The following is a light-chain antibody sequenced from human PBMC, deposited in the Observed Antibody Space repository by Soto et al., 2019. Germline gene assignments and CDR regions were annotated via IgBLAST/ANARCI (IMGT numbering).Light chain of an antibody. J-gene: IGKJ2*01. CDR1: QSVSGRF. V-gene: IGKV3-20*01. Sequence: EIVLTQSPGTMSLSPGERAALSCRTSQSVSGRFLAWYQQKPGQAPRLLIYGASTRATGIPDRFSGSGSGPDFTLTVSRLEPEDFAVYYCQQYGSSPYTFGQGTRLEIK. CDR2: GAS. CDR3: QQYGSSPYT.